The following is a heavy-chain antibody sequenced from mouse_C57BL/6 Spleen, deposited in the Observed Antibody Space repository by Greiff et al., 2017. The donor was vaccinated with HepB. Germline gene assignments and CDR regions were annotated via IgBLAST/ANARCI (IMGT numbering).Heavy chain of an antibody. CDR2: INYDGSST. CDR1: GFTFSDYY. V-gene: IGHV5-16*01. D-gene: IGHD1-1*01. Sequence: EVNVVESEGGLVQPGSSMKLSCTASGFTFSDYYMAWVRQVPEKGLEWVANINYDGSSTYYLDSLKSRFIISRDNAKNILYLQMSSLKSEDTATYYCARDDYYGTRYWYFDVWGTGTTVTVSS. CDR3: ARDDYYGTRYWYFDV. J-gene: IGHJ1*03.